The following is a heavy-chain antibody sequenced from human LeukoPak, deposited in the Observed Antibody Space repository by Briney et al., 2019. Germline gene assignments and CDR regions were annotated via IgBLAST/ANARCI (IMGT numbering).Heavy chain of an antibody. Sequence: GRSLRLSCAASGFTFDDYAMHWVRQAPGKGLEWVSGISWNSGSIGYADPVKGRFTISRDNAKNSLYLQMNSLRAEDTALYYCAKGPDGSGYYTGLDYWGQGTLVTVSS. D-gene: IGHD3-22*01. J-gene: IGHJ4*02. V-gene: IGHV3-9*01. CDR3: AKGPDGSGYYTGLDY. CDR2: ISWNSGSI. CDR1: GFTFDDYA.